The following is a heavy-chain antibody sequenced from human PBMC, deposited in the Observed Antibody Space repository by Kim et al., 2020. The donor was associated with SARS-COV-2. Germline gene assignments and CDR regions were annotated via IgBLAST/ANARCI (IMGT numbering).Heavy chain of an antibody. CDR1: GGSISNFY. CDR2: ISDSGSA. CDR3: ARGGPSSKYIDY. V-gene: IGHV4-59*01. D-gene: IGHD2-2*01. J-gene: IGHJ4*02. Sequence: SETLSLTCTVSGGSISNFYWGWMRQPPGKGLEWLGYISDSGSADYNPSLQSRVTISVDTSKNQFSLKLTSVTAADTAEYYCARGGPSSKYIDYWGQGTLV.